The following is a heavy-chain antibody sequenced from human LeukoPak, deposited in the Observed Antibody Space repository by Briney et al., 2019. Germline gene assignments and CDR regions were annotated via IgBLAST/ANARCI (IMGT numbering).Heavy chain of an antibody. Sequence: PSETLSLTCTVSGGSMSSYYWGWIRQPPGKGLEWIGYIYYSGSTNYNPSLKSRVTISVDTSKNQFSLKVSSVTAADTAVYYCARLVAATFDYWGQGTLVTVSS. D-gene: IGHD2-15*01. CDR2: IYYSGST. J-gene: IGHJ4*02. V-gene: IGHV4-59*01. CDR1: GGSMSSYY. CDR3: ARLVAATFDY.